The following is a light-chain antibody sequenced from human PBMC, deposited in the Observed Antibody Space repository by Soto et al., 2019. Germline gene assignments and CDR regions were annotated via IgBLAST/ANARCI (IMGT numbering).Light chain of an antibody. J-gene: IGLJ3*02. V-gene: IGLV2-23*02. Sequence: QSALTQPASVSGSPGQSITISCSGTTSDVGGYDVVSWYQQHPGKAPKLMIFEVNQRPSGVSDRFSGSKSGNTASLTISGLQAGDEADYYCCSFAGSSTFWVFGGGTQLTV. CDR1: TSDVGGYDV. CDR3: CSFAGSSTFWV. CDR2: EVN.